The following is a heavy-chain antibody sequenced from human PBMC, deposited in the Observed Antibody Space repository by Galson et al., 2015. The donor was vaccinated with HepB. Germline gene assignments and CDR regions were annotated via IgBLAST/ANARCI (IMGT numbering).Heavy chain of an antibody. D-gene: IGHD5-24*01. CDR3: ASFKVEMATVGSSGAFDM. CDR2: FVPIFGAA. J-gene: IGHJ3*02. CDR1: GGTFKSYA. V-gene: IGHV1-69*13. Sequence: QSGAEVKKPGASVKVSCKASGGTFKSYAFSWVRQAPGHGLEWMGGFVPIFGAADYAQNFQGRVTITADESTGTTYMELSSLTSDDTAVYFCASFKVEMATVGSSGAFDMWGPGTMVTVSS.